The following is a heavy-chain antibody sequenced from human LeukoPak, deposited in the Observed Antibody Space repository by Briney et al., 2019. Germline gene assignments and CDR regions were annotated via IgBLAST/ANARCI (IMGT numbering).Heavy chain of an antibody. D-gene: IGHD3-10*01. V-gene: IGHV3-21*01. CDR3: ARDYYGSGSQVPVDYFDY. CDR2: ISSSSSYI. J-gene: IGHJ4*02. Sequence: PGGSLRLSCAASGFTFSSYSMNWVRQAPEKGLEWVSSISSSSSYIYYADSVKGRFTISRDNAKNSLYLQMNSLRAEDTAVYYCARDYYGSGSQVPVDYFDYWGQGTLVTVSS. CDR1: GFTFSSYS.